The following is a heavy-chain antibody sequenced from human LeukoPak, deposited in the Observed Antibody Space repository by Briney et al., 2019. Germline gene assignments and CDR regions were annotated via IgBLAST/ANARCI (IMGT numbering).Heavy chain of an antibody. CDR2: ISGSGGST. CDR1: GFTFSSYA. V-gene: IGHV3-23*01. Sequence: GGSLRLSCAASGFTFSSYAMSWVRQAPGKGLEWVSAISGSGGSTYYADSVKGRFTISRDNSKNTLYLQMNSLRAEDTAVYYCARGLRSSGYSPSGYWGQGTLVTVSS. J-gene: IGHJ4*02. CDR3: ARGLRSSGYSPSGY. D-gene: IGHD3-22*01.